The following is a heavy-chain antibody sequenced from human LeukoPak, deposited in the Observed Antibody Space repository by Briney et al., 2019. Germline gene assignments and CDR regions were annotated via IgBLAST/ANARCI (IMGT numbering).Heavy chain of an antibody. Sequence: GGSLRLSCAASGFTFSSYWMSWVRQAPGKGLEWVANIKQDGSEKYYVDSVKGRFTISRDNAKNSLYLQMNSLRAEDTAVYYCARDAKRGYSYGFDAFDIWGQGTMVTVSS. CDR2: IKQDGSEK. D-gene: IGHD5-18*01. CDR1: GFTFSSYW. V-gene: IGHV3-7*01. J-gene: IGHJ3*02. CDR3: ARDAKRGYSYGFDAFDI.